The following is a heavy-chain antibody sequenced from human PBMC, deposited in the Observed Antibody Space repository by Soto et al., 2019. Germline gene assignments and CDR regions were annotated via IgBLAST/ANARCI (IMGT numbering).Heavy chain of an antibody. J-gene: IGHJ4*02. Sequence: SGGSLRLSCAASGFTFSSYGMHWVRQAPGKGLEWVAVIWYDGSNKYYADSVKGRFTISRDNSKNTLYLQMNSLRAEDTAVYYCARDGRYSSGWYSPGDYWGQGTLVTVSS. V-gene: IGHV3-33*01. CDR2: IWYDGSNK. CDR3: ARDGRYSSGWYSPGDY. D-gene: IGHD6-19*01. CDR1: GFTFSSYG.